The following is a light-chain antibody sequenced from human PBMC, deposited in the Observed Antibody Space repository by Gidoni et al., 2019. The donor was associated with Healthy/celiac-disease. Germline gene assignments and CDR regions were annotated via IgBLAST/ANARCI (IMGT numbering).Light chain of an antibody. CDR2: GAS. J-gene: IGKJ2*01. V-gene: IGKV3-15*01. Sequence: EIVMTQSPATLSVSPGKRATLSCRASQSISSNLAWYQQKPGQAPRLLIYGASIRAPGIPARFSGSGSGTEFTLTISSLQSEDFAVYYCQQYNNWPPMYTFGQXTKLEIK. CDR1: QSISSN. CDR3: QQYNNWPPMYT.